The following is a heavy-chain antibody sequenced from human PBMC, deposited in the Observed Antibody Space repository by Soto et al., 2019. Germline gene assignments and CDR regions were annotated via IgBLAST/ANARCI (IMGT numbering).Heavy chain of an antibody. CDR3: ANSLVFVDHAHMDV. CDR1: GGSFTSYI. J-gene: IGHJ6*03. CDR2: TIPIQGTA. D-gene: IGHD2-21*01. Sequence: QVQLVQSGAEVKKPGSSVKVSCEASGGSFTSYIVTWVRQAPGQGLEWMGRTIPIQGTADYALQLQDTVTLTADKSTNTAYMQLRSLRPEDTALYYCANSLVFVDHAHMDVWGKGTAVTVSS. V-gene: IGHV1-69*08.